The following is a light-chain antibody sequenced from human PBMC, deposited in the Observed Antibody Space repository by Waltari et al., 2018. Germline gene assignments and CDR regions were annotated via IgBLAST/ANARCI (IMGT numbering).Light chain of an antibody. CDR3: SSYTSSSTLWNYV. V-gene: IGLV2-14*03. Sequence: QSALTQPASVSGSPGQSITISCPGTSTDVGGYNYVSWYQQHPDKAPKLMIYDVSNRPSGVSNRFSGSKSGNTASLTISGLQAEDEADYYCSSYTSSSTLWNYVFGTGTKVTVL. J-gene: IGLJ1*01. CDR1: STDVGGYNY. CDR2: DVS.